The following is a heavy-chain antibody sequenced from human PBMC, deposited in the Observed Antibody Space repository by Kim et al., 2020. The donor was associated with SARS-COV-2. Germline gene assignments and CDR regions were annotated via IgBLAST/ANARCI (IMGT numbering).Heavy chain of an antibody. D-gene: IGHD3-10*01. V-gene: IGHV3-23*01. CDR3: AKNSQYGSGSYIDY. CDR1: GFTFSSYA. Sequence: GGSLRLSCAASGFTFSSYAMTWVRQTPGKGLEWVSVISGSGGSTYYAASVKGRLTISRDNSKNTVYPQMNSLRAEDTALYYCAKNSQYGSGSYIDYWGQGTLVTVSS. CDR2: ISGSGGST. J-gene: IGHJ4*02.